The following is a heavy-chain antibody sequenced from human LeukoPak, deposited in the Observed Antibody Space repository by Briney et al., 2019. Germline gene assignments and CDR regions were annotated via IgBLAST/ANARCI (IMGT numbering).Heavy chain of an antibody. D-gene: IGHD6-19*01. CDR1: GFTFSSYA. V-gene: IGHV3-30-3*01. CDR3: ARDRQWLVGGDWFDP. CDR2: ISYDGSNK. J-gene: IGHJ5*02. Sequence: GGSLRLSCAASGFTFSSYAMHWVRQAPGKGLEWVAVISYDGSNKYYADSVKGRFTISRDNSKNTLYLQINSLRAEDTAVYYCARDRQWLVGGDWFDPWGQGTLVTVSS.